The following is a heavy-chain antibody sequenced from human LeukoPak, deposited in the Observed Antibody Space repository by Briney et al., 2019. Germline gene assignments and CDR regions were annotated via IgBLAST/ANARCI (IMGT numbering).Heavy chain of an antibody. D-gene: IGHD2-2*01. Sequence: SETLSLTCTVSGGSISSYYWSWIRQPAGKGLEWIGRIYTSGSTNYNPSLKSRVTMSVDTSKNQFSLKLSSVTAADTAVYYCARAYWDCSSTSCYGDYFDYWGQGTLVTVSS. CDR3: ARAYWDCSSTSCYGDYFDY. J-gene: IGHJ4*02. CDR2: IYTSGST. V-gene: IGHV4-4*07. CDR1: GGSISSYY.